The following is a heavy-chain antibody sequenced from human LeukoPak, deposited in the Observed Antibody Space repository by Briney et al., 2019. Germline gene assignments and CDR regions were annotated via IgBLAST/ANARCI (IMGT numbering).Heavy chain of an antibody. Sequence: SETLSLTCAVSGDSISSNKWWHWVRQAPGKGLEWIGEVYRSGTANYNPSLKNRVTISVDKSKNQFSLKLSSVTAADTAVYYCARGRIGCSSTSCYKVHTRRGYYFDYWGQGTLVTVSS. CDR1: GDSISSNKW. CDR3: ARGRIGCSSTSCYKVHTRRGYYFDY. J-gene: IGHJ4*02. V-gene: IGHV4-4*02. CDR2: VYRSGTA. D-gene: IGHD2-2*02.